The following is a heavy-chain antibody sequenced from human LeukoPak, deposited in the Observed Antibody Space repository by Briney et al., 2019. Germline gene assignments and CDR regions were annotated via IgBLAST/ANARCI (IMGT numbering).Heavy chain of an antibody. CDR3: ASAGYYYGSGSYPDY. Sequence: ASVKVSCKASGYTFTSYGISWVRQAPGQGLEWMGWISAYNGNTNYAQKLQGRVTMTTDTSTSTAYMELRSLRSDDTAVYYCASAGYYYGSGSYPDYWGQGTLVTVSS. V-gene: IGHV1-18*01. J-gene: IGHJ4*02. CDR1: GYTFTSYG. CDR2: ISAYNGNT. D-gene: IGHD3-10*01.